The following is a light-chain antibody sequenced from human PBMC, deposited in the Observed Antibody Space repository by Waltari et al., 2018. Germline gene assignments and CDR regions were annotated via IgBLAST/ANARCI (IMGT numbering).Light chain of an antibody. J-gene: IGLJ3*02. CDR3: CSYAGSNWV. Sequence: QSALTQPASVSGSPGQSITISCTATISDVGSYDLVSWYQQHPGRAPKLMIYEGSKRPSGVSNRFSGSKSGNTASLTISGLQAEDEADYYCCSYAGSNWVFGGGTKLTVL. CDR1: ISDVGSYDL. V-gene: IGLV2-23*01. CDR2: EGS.